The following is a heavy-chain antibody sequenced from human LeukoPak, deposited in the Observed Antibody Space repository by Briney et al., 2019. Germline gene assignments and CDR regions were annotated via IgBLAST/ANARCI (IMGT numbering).Heavy chain of an antibody. D-gene: IGHD5-24*01. V-gene: IGHV1-24*01. J-gene: IGHJ4*02. CDR1: GYTLTELS. CDR2: FDPEDGET. CDR3: ATVVRERWLQLGYFDY. Sequence: ASVKVSCKVSGYTLTELSMHWVRQAPGKGLEWMGGFDPEDGETIYAQKFQGRVTTTEDTSTDTAYMELSSLRSEDTAVYYCATVVRERWLQLGYFDYWGQGTLVTVSS.